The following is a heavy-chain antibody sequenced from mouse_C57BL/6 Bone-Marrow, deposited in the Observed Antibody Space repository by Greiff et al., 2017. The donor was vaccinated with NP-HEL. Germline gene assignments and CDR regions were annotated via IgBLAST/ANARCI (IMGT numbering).Heavy chain of an antibody. CDR3: ARRGRYYGCGRYWYFEV. J-gene: IGHJ1*03. CDR2: IYPGDGDT. Sequence: QVQLQQSGPELVKPGASVKISCKASGYAFSSSWMNWVKQRPGKGLEWIGRIYPGDGDTNYNGKFKGKATLTADKSSSTAYMKLSSLTSEDSAVYFCARRGRYYGCGRYWYFEVWGTGTTVTVAS. D-gene: IGHD1-1*01. V-gene: IGHV1-82*01. CDR1: GYAFSSSW.